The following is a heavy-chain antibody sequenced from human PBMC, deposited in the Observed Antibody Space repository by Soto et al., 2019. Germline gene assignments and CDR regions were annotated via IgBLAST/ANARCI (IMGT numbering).Heavy chain of an antibody. Sequence: SVKVSCKASGGTFSSDAVSWVRQSPGQGLEWMGGLIPILGTTHYAQKFQGRVTITADESTNTAYMELSSLRSDDTAVYYCARASGYVSGWYHDYWGQGTRVTVSS. CDR1: GGTFSSDA. D-gene: IGHD6-19*01. CDR2: LIPILGTT. V-gene: IGHV1-69*13. J-gene: IGHJ4*02. CDR3: ARASGYVSGWYHDY.